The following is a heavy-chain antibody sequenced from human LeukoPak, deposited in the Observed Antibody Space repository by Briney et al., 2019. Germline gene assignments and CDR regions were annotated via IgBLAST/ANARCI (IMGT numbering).Heavy chain of an antibody. D-gene: IGHD3-10*01. V-gene: IGHV3-73*01. CDR1: GFTFSTYG. J-gene: IGHJ4*02. CDR3: TGNYYGSGSYADFDY. CDR2: IRSTANGYAT. Sequence: GGSLRLSCAASGFTFSTYGMHWVRQASGKGLEWVGRIRSTANGYATAYAASVKGRFTISRDDSKNTAYLQMDSLKTEDTAVYYCTGNYYGSGSYADFDYWGQGTLVTVSS.